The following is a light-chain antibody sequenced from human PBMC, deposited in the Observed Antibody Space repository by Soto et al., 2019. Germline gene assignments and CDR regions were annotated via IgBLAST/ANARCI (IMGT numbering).Light chain of an antibody. CDR1: QSVSSN. CDR2: GAS. CDR3: QQYSNWPPGFT. J-gene: IGKJ3*01. Sequence: EIVMTQSPAPLSVSPGERATLSCRASQSVSSNLAWYQQKPGQAPRLLIYGASTRATGIPARFSGSGSGTEFTLNITILQSEDFALYYCQQYSNWPPGFTFGPGTKVDIK. V-gene: IGKV3-15*01.